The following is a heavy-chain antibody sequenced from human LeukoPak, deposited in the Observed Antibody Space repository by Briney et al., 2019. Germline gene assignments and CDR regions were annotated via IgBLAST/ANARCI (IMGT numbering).Heavy chain of an antibody. D-gene: IGHD2-15*01. CDR1: GGSISSYY. CDR2: IYYSGGT. Sequence: SETLSLTCTVSGGSISSYYWSWIRQPPGKGLEWIGYIYYSGGTNYNPSLKSRVTISVDTSKNQFSPKLSSVTAADTAVYYCASPYCSGGSCEDAFDIWGQGTMVTVSS. CDR3: ASPYCSGGSCEDAFDI. J-gene: IGHJ3*02. V-gene: IGHV4-59*08.